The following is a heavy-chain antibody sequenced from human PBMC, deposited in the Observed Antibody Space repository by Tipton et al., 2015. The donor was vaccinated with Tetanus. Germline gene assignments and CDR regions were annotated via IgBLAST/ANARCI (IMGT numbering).Heavy chain of an antibody. D-gene: IGHD2-2*01. CDR1: GYSFTSYW. CDR3: ARLVVVPAATQKYYFDY. J-gene: IGHJ4*02. V-gene: IGHV5-51*01. CDR2: IYPGDSET. Sequence: QLVQSGAEVKKPGESLKISCKGSGYSFTSYWIGWVRQMPGKGLEWMGIIYPGDSETRYSPSFQGQVTNSADKSISTAYLQWSSLKASDTAMYYCARLVVVPAATQKYYFDYGGQGTLVTVSA.